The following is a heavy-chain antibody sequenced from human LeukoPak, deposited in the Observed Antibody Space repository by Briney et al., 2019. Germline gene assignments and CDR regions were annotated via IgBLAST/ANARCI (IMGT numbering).Heavy chain of an antibody. CDR3: ARAKGMTGSYFDS. J-gene: IGHJ4*02. CDR2: INHSGST. D-gene: IGHD3-9*01. CDR1: GGSFSGDY. V-gene: IGHV4-34*01. Sequence: PSETLSLTCAAYGGSFSGDYWSWIRQPPGKGLEWIGEINHSGSTNYNPSLKSRVTISVDTSKNQFSLKLTSVTAAGTAVYYCARAKGMTGSYFDSWGQGTLVTVSS.